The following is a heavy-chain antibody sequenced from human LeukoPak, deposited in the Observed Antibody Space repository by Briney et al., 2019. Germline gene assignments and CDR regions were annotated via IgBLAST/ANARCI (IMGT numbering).Heavy chain of an antibody. CDR2: IYYSGST. Sequence: PSETLSLTCTVSGGSISSYYWSWIRQPPGKGLEWIGYIYYSGSTNYNPSLKSRVTISVDKSKNQFSLRLSSVTAADTAVYYCARLFYGMDVWGQGTTVTVSS. V-gene: IGHV4-59*12. CDR3: ARLFYGMDV. CDR1: GGSISSYY. J-gene: IGHJ6*02.